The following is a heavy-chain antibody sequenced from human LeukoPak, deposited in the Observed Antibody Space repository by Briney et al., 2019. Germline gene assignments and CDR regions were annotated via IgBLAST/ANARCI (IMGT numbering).Heavy chain of an antibody. CDR2: IIPLFDTT. Sequence: GASVKVSCKTSGDTFNNYALSWVRQAPGQGLQWMGGIIPLFDTTTFAQRFQGRLTITADKSTSTAYMELSGLRSEDTAVYYCARVGGDDIRRGELLLLRCYFDYWGQGTLVTVSS. J-gene: IGHJ4*02. CDR1: GDTFNNYA. D-gene: IGHD3-10*01. V-gene: IGHV1-69*06. CDR3: ARVGGDDIRRGELLLLRCYFDY.